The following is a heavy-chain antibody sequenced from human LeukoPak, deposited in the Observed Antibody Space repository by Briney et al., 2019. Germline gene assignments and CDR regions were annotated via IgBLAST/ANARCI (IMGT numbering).Heavy chain of an antibody. CDR1: GFTFTTYW. J-gene: IGHJ4*01. CDR2: IKGDESAK. D-gene: IGHD1-26*01. CDR3: ARDVGRSLDY. Sequence: GGSLRLSCAASGFTFTTYWMAWGRQAPGKGLEWVANIKGDESAKHQADCVKGRFTISRDNAPNSVYLQMSSLRVEDTAVYYCARDVGRSLDYWGQGTLVTVSS. V-gene: IGHV3-7*01.